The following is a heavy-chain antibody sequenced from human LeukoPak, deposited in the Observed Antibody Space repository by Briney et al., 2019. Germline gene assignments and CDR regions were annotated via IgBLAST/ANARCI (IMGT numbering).Heavy chain of an antibody. CDR1: GFTFSVYA. Sequence: PGGSLRLSCAASGFTFSVYAMTWVRRAPGKALEWVSAISGSGGSTYYADSVKGRFTISRDNAKNTLYLRMNSLRAEDSAIYYCAKESRTSSSKPGYWGGGTLVTISS. V-gene: IGHV3-23*01. J-gene: IGHJ4*02. D-gene: IGHD6-6*01. CDR2: ISGSGGST. CDR3: AKESRTSSSKPGY.